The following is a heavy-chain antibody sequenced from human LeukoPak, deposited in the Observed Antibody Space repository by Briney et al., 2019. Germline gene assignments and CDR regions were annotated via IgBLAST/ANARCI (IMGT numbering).Heavy chain of an antibody. J-gene: IGHJ5*02. CDR3: ARHPRPYCSSTSCYTPGGWFDP. CDR1: GGSISSYY. D-gene: IGHD2-2*01. V-gene: IGHV4-4*09. CDR2: IHTSGST. Sequence: SETLSLTCTVSGGSISSYYWSWIRQPPGKGLEWIGYIHTSGSTNYNPSLKSRVTISVDTSKNQFSLKLSSVTAADTAVYYCARHPRPYCSSTSCYTPGGWFDPWGQGTLVTVSS.